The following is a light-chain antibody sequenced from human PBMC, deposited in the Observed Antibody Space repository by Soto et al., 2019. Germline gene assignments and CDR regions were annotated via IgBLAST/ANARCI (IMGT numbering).Light chain of an antibody. CDR1: QSGSSN. V-gene: IGKV3-15*01. Sequence: EIVMTQSPATLSVSPGERATLSCRASQSGSSNLAWYQQKLGQAPRPLIYGASTRAIGIPARFSGSGSGTEFILTISSLQSEGFAVYYCQQYENWPLTFGGGTKVEIK. CDR2: GAS. CDR3: QQYENWPLT. J-gene: IGKJ4*01.